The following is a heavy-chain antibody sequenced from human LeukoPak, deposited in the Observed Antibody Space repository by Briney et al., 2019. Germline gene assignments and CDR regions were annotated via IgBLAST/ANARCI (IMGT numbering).Heavy chain of an antibody. D-gene: IGHD3-3*01. CDR3: VRGSLASGVVVYYYYYLDV. V-gene: IGHV3-48*01. Sequence: PGGSLRLSCAASGFTFSSYSMNWVRQAPGKGLEWVSGISGSGLSTYYADSVKGRFTISRDNAKNSLYLQMNSLRAEDTAVYYCVRGSLASGVVVYYYYYLDVWGKGTTVTVSS. CDR1: GFTFSSYS. J-gene: IGHJ6*03. CDR2: ISGSGLST.